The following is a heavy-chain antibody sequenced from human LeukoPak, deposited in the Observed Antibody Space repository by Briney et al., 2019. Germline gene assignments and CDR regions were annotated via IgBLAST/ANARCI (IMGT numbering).Heavy chain of an antibody. D-gene: IGHD1-26*01. CDR2: LSHGGTRT. Sequence: GGSLRLSCAASGFTFRNFAMSWVRQAPGKGLEWVSGLSHGGTRTFYAASVKGRFPISRDDSNSTLFLQMDNLRVEDTATYYCAKDIELFMSWGQGTLVIVSS. J-gene: IGHJ5*02. V-gene: IGHV3-23*01. CDR3: AKDIELFMS. CDR1: GFTFRNFA.